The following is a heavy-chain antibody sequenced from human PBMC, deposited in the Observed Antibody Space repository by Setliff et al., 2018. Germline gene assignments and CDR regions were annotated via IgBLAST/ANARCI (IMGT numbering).Heavy chain of an antibody. CDR3: ARNPASFQYSFDV. CDR1: GDSITNMSFY. V-gene: IGHV4-39*07. Sequence: SETLSLTCTVSGDSITNMSFYWGWIRQPPGKGPDWIGSIYYDGSTYHNPSLKSRVTISVDTSNNQFSLNPRSVTAADTALYYCARNPASFQYSFDVWGRGTLVTVSS. J-gene: IGHJ2*01. D-gene: IGHD6-6*01. CDR2: IYYDGST.